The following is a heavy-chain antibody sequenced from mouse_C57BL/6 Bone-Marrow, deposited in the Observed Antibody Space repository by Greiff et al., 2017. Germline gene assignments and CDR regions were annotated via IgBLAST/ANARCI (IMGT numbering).Heavy chain of an antibody. CDR3: AKGGGATVGYAMDY. D-gene: IGHD1-1*01. J-gene: IGHJ4*01. Sequence: EVQLVESGPGMVKPSQSLSLTCTVTGYSITSGYDWHWIRHFPGNKLEWMGYISYSGSTNYNPSLKSRISITHDTSTNHFFLKLNSVTTEDTAQYYCAKGGGATVGYAMDYWGQGTSVTVSS. V-gene: IGHV3-1*01. CDR1: GYSITSGYD. CDR2: ISYSGST.